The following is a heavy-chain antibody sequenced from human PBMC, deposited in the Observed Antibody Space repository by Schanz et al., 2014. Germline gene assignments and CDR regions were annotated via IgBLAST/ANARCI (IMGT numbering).Heavy chain of an antibody. CDR1: GGPVSTSSYY. D-gene: IGHD1-26*01. Sequence: QLQLQESGPGLVKPSETLSLTCTVSGGPVSTSSYYWGWVRQPPGKGLEWIGYIYHSGSPIYNPSPQSRVTISIDTPKTHFSLKMESVTAADTAMYFCARQGDVYRLDYWGQGTLVTVTS. CDR2: IYHSGSP. CDR3: ARQGDVYRLDY. J-gene: IGHJ4*02. V-gene: IGHV4-61*05.